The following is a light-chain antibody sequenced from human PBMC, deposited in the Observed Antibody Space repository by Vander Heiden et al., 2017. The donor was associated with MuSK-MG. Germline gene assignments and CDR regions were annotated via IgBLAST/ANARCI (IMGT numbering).Light chain of an antibody. CDR3: QQTDITPYT. J-gene: IGKJ2*01. Sequence: DIQMTQSPSSLSASVGDRVTITCRASQSISRYLNWYQQKPGEAPKLLVYAASSLQSGVPSSFSGSGSVRDFTLTISMLQPEDFATYYCQQTDITPYTFGQGTKVEIK. V-gene: IGKV1-39*01. CDR2: AAS. CDR1: QSISRY.